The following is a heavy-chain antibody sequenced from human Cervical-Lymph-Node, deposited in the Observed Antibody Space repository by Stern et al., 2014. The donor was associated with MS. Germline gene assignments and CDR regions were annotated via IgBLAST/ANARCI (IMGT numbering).Heavy chain of an antibody. Sequence: VQLVQSGAEVKKAGASVKVSCKASGYTFTGYYIPWVRQAPGQGLEWMGWINPSSGGTGYSQKFQGWVTMTRDTSISTAYMELNRLRSDETAVYYCARVAPALGYGMDVWGQGTTVIVSS. J-gene: IGHJ6*02. CDR1: GYTFTGYY. V-gene: IGHV1-2*04. CDR2: INPSSGGT. CDR3: ARVAPALGYGMDV.